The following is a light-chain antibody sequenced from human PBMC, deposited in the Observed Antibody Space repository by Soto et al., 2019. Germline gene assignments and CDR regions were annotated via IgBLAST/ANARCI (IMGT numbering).Light chain of an antibody. J-gene: IGKJ1*01. V-gene: IGKV1-5*03. CDR3: QQYNNYWT. Sequence: DIQMTQSPSTLSASVGDRVTITCRASQSCGTSLAWYQQRPGKAPNLLIYKASNLESGVPSRFSGSGSGTEFNLTISSVQPDDFATYYCQQYNNYWTFGQGTKVESK. CDR2: KAS. CDR1: QSCGTS.